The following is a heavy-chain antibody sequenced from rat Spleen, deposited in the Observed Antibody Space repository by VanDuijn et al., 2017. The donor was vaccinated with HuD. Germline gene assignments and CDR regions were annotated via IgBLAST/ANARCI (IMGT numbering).Heavy chain of an antibody. Sequence: EVQLVESGGGLVQPGRSLKLSCVASGFTFNNYWMTWIRQAPGKGLEWVASITNTGDSTYYPDSVKGRFTISRDNAKSTLYLQMNSLRSEDTATYYCTSYYSGDFDYWGQGVMVTVSS. CDR1: GFTFNNYW. CDR2: ITNTGDST. V-gene: IGHV5-31*01. J-gene: IGHJ2*01. CDR3: TSYYSGDFDY. D-gene: IGHD1-1*01.